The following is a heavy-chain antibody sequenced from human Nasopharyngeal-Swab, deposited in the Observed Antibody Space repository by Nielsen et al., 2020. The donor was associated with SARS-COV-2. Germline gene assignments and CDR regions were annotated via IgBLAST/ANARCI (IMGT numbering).Heavy chain of an antibody. CDR2: IYYSGST. Sequence: WIRQPPGKGLEWIGYIYYSGSTYYNPSPKSRVTISVDTSKNQFSLKLSSVTAADTAVYYCARVLGEQWLVNYYYYMDVWGKGTTVTVSS. CDR3: ARVLGEQWLVNYYYYMDV. V-gene: IGHV4-30-4*01. J-gene: IGHJ6*03. D-gene: IGHD6-19*01.